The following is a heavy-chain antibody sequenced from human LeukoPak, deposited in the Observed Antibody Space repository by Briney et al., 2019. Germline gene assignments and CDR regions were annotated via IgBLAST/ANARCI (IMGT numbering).Heavy chain of an antibody. CDR2: ISSSGSTI. V-gene: IGHV3-48*03. CDR3: ARDSRDGYYRPDYFDY. CDR1: GFTFSSYE. J-gene: IGHJ4*02. Sequence: GGSLRLSCAASGFTFSSYEMNWVRQAPGKGLEWVSYISSSGSTIYYADSVKGRFTISRDNAKNSLYLQMNSLRAEDTAVYYCARDSRDGYYRPDYFDYWGQGILVTVSS. D-gene: IGHD5-24*01.